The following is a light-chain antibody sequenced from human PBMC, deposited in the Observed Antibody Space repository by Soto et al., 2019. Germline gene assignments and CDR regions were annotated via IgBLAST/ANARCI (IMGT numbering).Light chain of an antibody. CDR3: QHLINYPIT. Sequence: DILLTQSPSFLSASVGDRVTITCRASQGINNYLAWYQQKPGKAPKLLIYAASTLQSGVSSRFSGSGSGTEFTLTISSLQPEDFATYYCQHLINYPITFGQGTRLEIK. V-gene: IGKV1-9*01. J-gene: IGKJ5*01. CDR2: AAS. CDR1: QGINNY.